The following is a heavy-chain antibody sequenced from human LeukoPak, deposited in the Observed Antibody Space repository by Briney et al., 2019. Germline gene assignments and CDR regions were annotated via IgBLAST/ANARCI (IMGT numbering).Heavy chain of an antibody. V-gene: IGHV1-69*01. CDR2: IIPIFGTA. Sequence: SVKVSCKASGGTFSSYAISWVRQAPGQGLEWMGGIIPIFGTANYAQKFQGRVTITADESTSTAYMELSSLRSEDTAVYYCAKWSSGKRIVLVFGAFDIWGQGTMVTVSS. J-gene: IGHJ3*02. CDR3: AKWSSGKRIVLVFGAFDI. CDR1: GGTFSSYA. D-gene: IGHD2/OR15-2a*01.